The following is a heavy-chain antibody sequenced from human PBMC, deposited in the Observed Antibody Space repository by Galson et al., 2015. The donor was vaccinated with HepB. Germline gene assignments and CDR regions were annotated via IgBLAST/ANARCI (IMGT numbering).Heavy chain of an antibody. Sequence: SLRLSCAASGFTFSSYGMHWVRQAPGKGLEWVALIWYDGSNKYYADSVKGRFTISRDNSKNTLYMQMNSLRAEDTAVYYCARGHFNYYYYMDVWGKGTTVTVSS. CDR2: IWYDGSNK. D-gene: IGHD2/OR15-2a*01. J-gene: IGHJ6*03. V-gene: IGHV3-33*01. CDR3: ARGHFNYYYYMDV. CDR1: GFTFSSYG.